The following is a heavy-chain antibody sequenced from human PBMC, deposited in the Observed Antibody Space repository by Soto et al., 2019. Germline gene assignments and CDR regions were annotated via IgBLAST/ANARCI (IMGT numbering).Heavy chain of an antibody. CDR3: ARQGRKWLAHDAFDI. V-gene: IGHV3-23*01. D-gene: IGHD6-19*01. CDR1: GFTFSTYW. Sequence: GGSLRLSCAASGFTFSTYWMSWVRQAPGKGLEWVSAISGSGGSTYYADSVKGRFTISRDNSKNTLYLQMNSLRAEDTAVYYCARQGRKWLAHDAFDIWGQGTMVTVSS. CDR2: ISGSGGST. J-gene: IGHJ3*02.